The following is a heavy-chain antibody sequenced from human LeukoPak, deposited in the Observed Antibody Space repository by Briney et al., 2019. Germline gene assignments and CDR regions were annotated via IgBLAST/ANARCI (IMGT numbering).Heavy chain of an antibody. CDR2: IYYSGST. CDR1: GGSISSSSYY. V-gene: IGHV4-39*01. CDR3: ARHVAIFGVVISWFDP. Sequence: PSETLSLTCTVSGGSISSSSYYWGWIRQPPGTGLEWIGSIYYSGSTYYNPSLKSRVTISVDTSKNQFSLKLSSVTAADTAAYYCARHVAIFGVVISWFDPWGQGTLVTVSS. J-gene: IGHJ5*02. D-gene: IGHD3-3*01.